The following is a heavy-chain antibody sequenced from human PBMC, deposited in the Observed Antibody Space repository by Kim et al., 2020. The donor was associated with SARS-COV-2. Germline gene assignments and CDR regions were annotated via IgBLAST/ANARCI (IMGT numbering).Heavy chain of an antibody. D-gene: IGHD6-19*01. V-gene: IGHV6-1*01. CDR3: ARDLAVAGRDHFDY. J-gene: IGHJ4*02. Sequence: AVSVKSRITINPDTSKNQFSLQLNSVTPEDTAVYYCARDLAVAGRDHFDYWGQGTLVTVSS.